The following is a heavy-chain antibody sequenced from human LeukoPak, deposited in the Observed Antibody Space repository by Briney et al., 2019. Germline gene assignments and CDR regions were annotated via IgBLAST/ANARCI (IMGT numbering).Heavy chain of an antibody. V-gene: IGHV6-1*01. CDR3: ARNYGSGSSAYYYGMDV. Sequence: SQTLSLTCAISGDSVSSNSAAWNWIRQSPSRGLECLGRTYHRSKWYNDYAGSVKSRITINPDTSKNQFSLQLNSVTPEDTAVYYCARNYGSGSSAYYYGMDVWGKGTTVTVSS. CDR1: GDSVSSNSAA. D-gene: IGHD3-10*01. CDR2: TYHRSKWYN. J-gene: IGHJ6*04.